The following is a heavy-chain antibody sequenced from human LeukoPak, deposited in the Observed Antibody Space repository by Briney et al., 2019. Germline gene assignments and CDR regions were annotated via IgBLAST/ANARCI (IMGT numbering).Heavy chain of an antibody. CDR1: GGSISSGGYY. V-gene: IGHV3-11*01. D-gene: IGHD6-6*01. J-gene: IGHJ4*02. CDR2: ISSSGSTI. Sequence: LSLTCTVSGGSISSGGYYWSWIRQAPGKGLEWVSYISSSGSTIYYADSVKGRFTISRDNAKNSLYLQMNSLRAEDTAVYYCARDSSSSIFDYWGQGTLVTVSS. CDR3: ARDSSSSIFDY.